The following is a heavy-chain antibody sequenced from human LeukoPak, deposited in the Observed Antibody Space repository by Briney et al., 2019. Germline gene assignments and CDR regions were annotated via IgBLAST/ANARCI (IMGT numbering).Heavy chain of an antibody. V-gene: IGHV3-30*03. CDR2: ISYDGSNK. D-gene: IGHD6-13*01. J-gene: IGHJ4*02. Sequence: QPGRSLRLSCAASGFTFSSYGMHWVRQAPGKGLEWVAVISYDGSNKYYADSVKGRFTISRDNSKNTLYLQMNSLRAEDTAVYYCARDVWYAFDYWGQGTLVTVSS. CDR3: ARDVWYAFDY. CDR1: GFTFSSYG.